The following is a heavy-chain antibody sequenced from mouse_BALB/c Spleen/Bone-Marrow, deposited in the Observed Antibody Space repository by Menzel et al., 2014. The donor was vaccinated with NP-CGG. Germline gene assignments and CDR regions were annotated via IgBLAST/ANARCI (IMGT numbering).Heavy chain of an antibody. V-gene: IGHV5-9-3*01. CDR2: ISSGGSYT. J-gene: IGHJ2*01. D-gene: IGHD2-3*01. CDR1: GFTFSSYA. Sequence: EVQVVESGGGLVKPGGSLKLSCAASGFTFSSYAMSWVRQTPEKRLEWVATISSGGSYTYYPGSVKGRFTISRDNAKNTLYLQMSSLRSEDTAMYYCARSGVCGYYFGGQGTTLTVSS. CDR3: ARSGVCGYYF.